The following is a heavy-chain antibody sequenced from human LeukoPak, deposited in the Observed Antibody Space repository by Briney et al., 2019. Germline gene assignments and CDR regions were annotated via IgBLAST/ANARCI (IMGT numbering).Heavy chain of an antibody. D-gene: IGHD2-15*01. CDR3: ARLCSGGSCSSYFDY. V-gene: IGHV4-59*12. J-gene: IGHJ4*02. CDR2: IYYSGST. CDR1: GGSFSTYY. Sequence: SETLCLTCTVSGGSFSTYYWSWIRQPPGKGLEWIGYIYYSGSTDYNPSLKSRVTMSLDTSKNQFSLKLSSVTAADTAVYYCARLCSGGSCSSYFDYWGLGTLVTVSS.